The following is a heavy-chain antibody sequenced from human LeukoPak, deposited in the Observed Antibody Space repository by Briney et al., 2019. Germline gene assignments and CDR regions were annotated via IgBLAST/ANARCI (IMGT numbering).Heavy chain of an antibody. CDR1: GYTFTSYG. D-gene: IGHD3-22*01. V-gene: IGHV1-18*01. Sequence: ASVKVSCNASGYTFTSYGISWVRQAPGQGLEWMGWISAYNGNTNYAQKLQGRVTMTRDTSISTAYMELSRLRSDDTAVYYCARANYDSSGYYASGLDAFDIWGQGTMVTVSS. CDR2: ISAYNGNT. J-gene: IGHJ3*02. CDR3: ARANYDSSGYYASGLDAFDI.